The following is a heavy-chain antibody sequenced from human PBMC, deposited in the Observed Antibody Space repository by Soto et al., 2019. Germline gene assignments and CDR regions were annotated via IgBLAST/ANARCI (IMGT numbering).Heavy chain of an antibody. CDR2: IXKDGSEQ. V-gene: IGHV3-7*01. J-gene: IGHJ4*02. CDR1: RFTFNEHW. Sequence: XXSLRLSCAASRFTFNEHWMNWVRQAPGKGLQXVANIXKDGSEQHSVXXVKGRFTXXRDNDKKSMYLQMKSLRLEDTAVYYCARLSSGYWGQGTLVTVSS. D-gene: IGHD3-16*01. CDR3: ARLSSGY.